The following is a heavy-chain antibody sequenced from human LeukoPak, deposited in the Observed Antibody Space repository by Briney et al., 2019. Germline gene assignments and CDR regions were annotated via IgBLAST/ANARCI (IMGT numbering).Heavy chain of an antibody. CDR1: GFTFSSYS. CDR2: ISSSSSTI. CDR3: ARDPATVAGTPNFDY. V-gene: IGHV3-48*01. D-gene: IGHD6-19*01. Sequence: GGSLRLSCAASGFTFSSYSMNWVRQAPGKGLEWVSYISSSSSTIYYADSVKGRFTISRDNAKNSLSLQMNSLRAEDTAVYYCARDPATVAGTPNFDYWGQGTLVTVSS. J-gene: IGHJ4*02.